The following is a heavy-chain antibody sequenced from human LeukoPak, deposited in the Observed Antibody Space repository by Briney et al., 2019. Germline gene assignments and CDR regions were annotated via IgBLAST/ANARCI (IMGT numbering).Heavy chain of an antibody. CDR2: IYTSGST. Sequence: SETLSLTCTVSGGSISSYYWSWIRQPAGKGLEWIGRIYTSGSTNYNPSLKSRVTMSVDTSKNQFSLKLSSVTAADTAVYYCARDRAAGTPAGWFDPWGQGNLVTVSS. CDR1: GGSISSYY. D-gene: IGHD6-13*01. V-gene: IGHV4-4*07. CDR3: ARDRAAGTPAGWFDP. J-gene: IGHJ5*02.